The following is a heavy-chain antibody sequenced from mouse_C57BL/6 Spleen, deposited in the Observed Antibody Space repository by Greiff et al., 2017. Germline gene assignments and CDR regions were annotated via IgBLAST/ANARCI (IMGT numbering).Heavy chain of an antibody. J-gene: IGHJ1*03. CDR3: AVSPGYFDV. CDR2: IYPGDGDT. CDR1: GYAFSSSW. V-gene: IGHV1-82*01. Sequence: QVQLQQSGPELVKPGASVKISCKASGYAFSSSWMNWVKQRPGKGLEWIGRIYPGDGDTNYNGKFKGKATLTADKSSSTAYMQLSSLTSEDSAVXFCAVSPGYFDVWGTGTTVTVSS.